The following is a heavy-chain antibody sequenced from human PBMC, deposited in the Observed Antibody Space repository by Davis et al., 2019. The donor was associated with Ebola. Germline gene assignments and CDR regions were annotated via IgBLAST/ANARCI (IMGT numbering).Heavy chain of an antibody. Sequence: ASVKVSCKASGGTFSSYAISWVRQAPGQGLEWMGWISAYNGNTNYAQKLQGRVTMTTDTSTSTAYMELRSLRSDDTAVYYCARERFPFLFDYWGQGTLVTVSS. D-gene: IGHD3-3*01. J-gene: IGHJ4*02. CDR3: ARERFPFLFDY. V-gene: IGHV1-18*01. CDR1: GGTFSSYA. CDR2: ISAYNGNT.